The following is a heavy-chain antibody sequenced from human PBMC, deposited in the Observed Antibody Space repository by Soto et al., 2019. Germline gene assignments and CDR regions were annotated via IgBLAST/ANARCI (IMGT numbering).Heavy chain of an antibody. CDR3: ARVSDYTSLDY. J-gene: IGHJ4*02. V-gene: IGHV1-3*01. D-gene: IGHD4-17*01. Sequence: ASVKVSCKASGYTFTSYAMHWVRQAPGQRLEWMGWISAGNGNTKYSQKFQGRVTITRDTSASTAYMELSSLRSEDTAVYYCARVSDYTSLDYWGQGTLVTVSS. CDR1: GYTFTSYA. CDR2: ISAGNGNT.